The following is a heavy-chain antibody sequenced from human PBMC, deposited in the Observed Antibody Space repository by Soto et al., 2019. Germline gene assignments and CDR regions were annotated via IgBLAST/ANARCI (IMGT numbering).Heavy chain of an antibody. CDR2: ISSSSSTI. CDR1: GFTFSSYS. Sequence: GGSLRLSCAASGFTFSSYSMNWVRQAPGKGLEWVSYISSSSSTIYYADSVKGRFTISRDNAKNTLYLQMNSLRAEDTAVYYCARDPLAPYSSSRSSSLIPSDWFDPWGQGTLVTVSS. D-gene: IGHD6-13*01. V-gene: IGHV3-48*04. CDR3: ARDPLAPYSSSRSSSLIPSDWFDP. J-gene: IGHJ5*02.